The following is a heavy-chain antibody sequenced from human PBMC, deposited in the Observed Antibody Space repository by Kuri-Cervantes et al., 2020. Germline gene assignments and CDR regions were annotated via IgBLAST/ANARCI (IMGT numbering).Heavy chain of an antibody. Sequence: ASVKVSCKASGYTFTNYDINWVRQATGQGLEWMGWINPNSGNTDYAQRFQGRVTMTRNTSTNTAYMELSSLRSEDTAVYYCARFGYTSGWYYEVGSYYSMDVWGKGTTVTVSS. J-gene: IGHJ6*03. V-gene: IGHV1-8*02. CDR1: GYTFTNYD. CDR3: ARFGYTSGWYYEVGSYYSMDV. CDR2: INPNSGNT. D-gene: IGHD6-19*01.